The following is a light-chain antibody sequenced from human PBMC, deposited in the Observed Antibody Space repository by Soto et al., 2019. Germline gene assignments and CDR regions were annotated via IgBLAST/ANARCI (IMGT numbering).Light chain of an antibody. J-gene: IGLJ1*01. CDR3: CSYAGSGTYV. V-gene: IGLV2-23*02. CDR2: EVT. CDR1: TSDVGRYKF. Sequence: QSALTQPASVSGSPGQSITISCTGTTSDVGRYKFVSWYQHHPGKAPKLLIFEVTNRPSGVSSRFSGSKSGNTASLTISGLQAEDEADYYCCSYAGSGTYVFETGTKLTVL.